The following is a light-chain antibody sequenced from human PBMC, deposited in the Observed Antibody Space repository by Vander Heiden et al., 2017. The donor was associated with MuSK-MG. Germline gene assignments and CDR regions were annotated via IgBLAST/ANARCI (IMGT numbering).Light chain of an antibody. CDR2: WAS. CDR3: QQDYSTPAYT. J-gene: IGKJ2*01. Sequence: DIVMTQSPDSLAVSLGERATINCKSSQSVLYSSNNKNYLAWYQQKPGQPPKLLIYWASTRESGVPDRFSGSGSGTDFTLTISSLQAEDVAVYYCQQDYSTPAYTFGQGTKLEIK. V-gene: IGKV4-1*01. CDR1: QSVLYSSNNKNY.